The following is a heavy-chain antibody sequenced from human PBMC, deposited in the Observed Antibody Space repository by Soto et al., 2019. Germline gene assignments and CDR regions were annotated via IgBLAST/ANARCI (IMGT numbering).Heavy chain of an antibody. V-gene: IGHV4-39*01. CDR2: IYYIGGP. Sequence: SETLSLTCTVSGGSISSSSYYWGWIRQPPGKGLEGIGGIYYIGGPYYNPPLKIRVPLSVDPSRNQFSLKLSSVTAADTAVYYCASLKYSGSYTYYYYMDVWGKGTTVTVSS. D-gene: IGHD1-26*01. J-gene: IGHJ6*03. CDR1: GGSISSSSYY. CDR3: ASLKYSGSYTYYYYMDV.